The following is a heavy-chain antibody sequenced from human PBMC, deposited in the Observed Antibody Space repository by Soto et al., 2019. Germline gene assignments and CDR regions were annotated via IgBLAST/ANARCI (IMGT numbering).Heavy chain of an antibody. Sequence: PGGSLRLSCTASGFTFGDYAMSWFRQAPGKGLEWVGFIRSKAYSGATDYVASVKGRFTISRDDFKDIASLQMNSLKTEDTAVYYCSRLLGPYYYYGMDVWGQGTTVTVSS. CDR1: GFTFGDYA. V-gene: IGHV3-49*03. CDR3: SRLLGPYYYYGMDV. J-gene: IGHJ6*02. CDR2: IRSKAYSGAT. D-gene: IGHD3-10*01.